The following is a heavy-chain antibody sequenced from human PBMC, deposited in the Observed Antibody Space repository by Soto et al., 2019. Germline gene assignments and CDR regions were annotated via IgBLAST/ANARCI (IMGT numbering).Heavy chain of an antibody. CDR2: ISYSGSTI. CDR1: GFTFSSYE. D-gene: IGHD3-22*01. J-gene: IGHJ4*02. CDR3: ARDYYDGSHYYPAGCDY. V-gene: IGHV3-48*03. Sequence: ESGGGLVQPGGSLRLSCAASGFTFSSYEMNWVRQAPGKGLEWVSYISYSGSTIYYADSVKGRFTISRDNAKNSLYLQMNSLRAEDTAVYYCARDYYDGSHYYPAGCDYWGQGTLVTVSS.